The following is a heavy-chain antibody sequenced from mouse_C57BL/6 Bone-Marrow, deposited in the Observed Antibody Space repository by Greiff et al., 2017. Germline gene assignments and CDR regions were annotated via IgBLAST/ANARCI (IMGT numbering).Heavy chain of an antibody. CDR1: GYSFTGYY. CDR2: INPSTGGT. V-gene: IGHV1-42*01. CDR3: ASPIFCMDY. J-gene: IGHJ4*01. D-gene: IGHD6-5*01. Sequence: VQLQQSGPELVKPGASVKISCKASGYSFTGYYMNWVKQSPEKSLEWIGEINPSTGGTTYNQKFKAKATLTVDKSSSTAYMQLKSLTSEDSAVYYCASPIFCMDYWGQGTSVTVSS.